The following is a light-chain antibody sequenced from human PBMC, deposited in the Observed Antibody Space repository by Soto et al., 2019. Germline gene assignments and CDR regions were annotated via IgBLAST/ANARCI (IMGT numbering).Light chain of an antibody. CDR3: SSYSRSSFYV. CDR2: EVS. V-gene: IGLV2-14*01. Sequence: QSVLTQPASVSGSPGQSITISCTGTSSDVGGYIYASWYQQHPGKAPKLMIYEVSNRPSGVSNRFSGSKSGNTASLTISGLQAEDEADYYCSSYSRSSFYVFGTGTKVTVL. J-gene: IGLJ1*01. CDR1: SSDVGGYIY.